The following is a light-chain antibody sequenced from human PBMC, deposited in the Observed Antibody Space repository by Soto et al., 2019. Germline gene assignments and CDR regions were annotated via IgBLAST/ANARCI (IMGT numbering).Light chain of an antibody. CDR1: QSVSSTY. CDR3: QQYGSSPRT. V-gene: IGKV3-20*01. J-gene: IGKJ1*01. CDR2: GAS. Sequence: EIVLTQSPGTLSLSPGERATLSCRASQSVSSTYLAWYQQKPGQAPRLLIYGASSRATRIPDRFSGSGSGTDFTLTISRLEPEDFAGYYCQQYGSSPRTFGQGTKVEIK.